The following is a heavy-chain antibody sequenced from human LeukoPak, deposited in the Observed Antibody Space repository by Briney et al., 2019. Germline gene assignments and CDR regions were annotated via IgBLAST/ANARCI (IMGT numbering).Heavy chain of an antibody. Sequence: PGGSLRFSCAASGFTFSSYAMHWVRQAPGKGLEWVAVISYDGSNKYYADSVKGRFTISRDNSKNTLYLQMNSLRAEDTAVYYCARGLVYFDYWGQGTLVTVSS. V-gene: IGHV3-30-3*01. CDR1: GFTFSSYA. D-gene: IGHD3-16*01. J-gene: IGHJ4*02. CDR3: ARGLVYFDY. CDR2: ISYDGSNK.